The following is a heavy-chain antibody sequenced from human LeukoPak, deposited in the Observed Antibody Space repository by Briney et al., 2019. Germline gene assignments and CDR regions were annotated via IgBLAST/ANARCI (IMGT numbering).Heavy chain of an antibody. V-gene: IGHV1-69*13. CDR2: IIPIFGTA. Sequence: GASVKVSCKASGGTFSSYAISWVRQAPGQGLEWMGGIIPIFGTANYAQKFQGRVTITADESTSTAYMELSSLRSEDTAVYYCASNSGVPAAISLYYYYYGMDVWGQGTTVTVSS. D-gene: IGHD2-2*01. J-gene: IGHJ6*02. CDR3: ASNSGVPAAISLYYYYYGMDV. CDR1: GGTFSSYA.